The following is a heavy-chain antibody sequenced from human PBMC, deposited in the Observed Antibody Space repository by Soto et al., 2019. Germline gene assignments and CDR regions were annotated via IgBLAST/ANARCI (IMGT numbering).Heavy chain of an antibody. CDR1: GGSISSGDYY. Sequence: SETLSLTCTVSGGSISSGDYYWSWIRQHPGKGLEWIGYIYYSGTTYYNPSLKSRVTISLDTSNNQFSLRLNSVTAADTAVYFCERVDRSMIVVDYWGQGTLVTVSS. V-gene: IGHV4-31*03. J-gene: IGHJ4*02. D-gene: IGHD3-22*01. CDR3: ERVDRSMIVVDY. CDR2: IYYSGTT.